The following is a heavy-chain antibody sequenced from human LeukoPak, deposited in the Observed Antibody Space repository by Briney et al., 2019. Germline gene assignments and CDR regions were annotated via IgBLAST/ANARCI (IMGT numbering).Heavy chain of an antibody. J-gene: IGHJ4*02. CDR1: WFTVSSNY. D-gene: IGHD3-16*01. Sequence: PGGSLRLPCSASWFTVSSNYMSWVRQAPGKGPEVVSSISSSSGYIYCADSVKGRFTISRDNAKTSLYLQMNSLRAEDTAVYYCARDGGGYFFDYWGQGTLVTVSS. CDR3: ARDGGGYFFDY. V-gene: IGHV3-21*01. CDR2: ISSSSGYI.